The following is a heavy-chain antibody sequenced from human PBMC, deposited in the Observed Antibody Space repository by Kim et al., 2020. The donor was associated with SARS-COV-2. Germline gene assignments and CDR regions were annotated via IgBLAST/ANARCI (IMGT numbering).Heavy chain of an antibody. Sequence: GGSLRLSCAASGFSLTTYTMHWARQAPGKGLEWLASLYYDGTTEKYADSVKGRFTISRDISKNTLSLGVNSLRADDSAVYYCARDGRQLVRGGYYFDHWGQGVLVTVSS. V-gene: IGHV3-33*01. CDR2: LYYDGTTE. J-gene: IGHJ4*02. CDR3: ARDGRQLVRGGYYFDH. D-gene: IGHD6-13*01. CDR1: GFSLTTYT.